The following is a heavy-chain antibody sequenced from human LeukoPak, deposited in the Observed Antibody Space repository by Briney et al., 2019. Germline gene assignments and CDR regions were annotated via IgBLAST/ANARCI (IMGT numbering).Heavy chain of an antibody. V-gene: IGHV3-30*02. CDR1: GFTFRSYG. CDR2: IRYDGSNK. J-gene: IGHJ6*03. Sequence: PGGSLRLSCAASGFTFRSYGMHWVRQAPGKGLEWVAFIRYDGSNKYYADSVKGRFTISRDNSKNTLYLQMNSLRAEDTALYYCAKSRNFYFYFMEVSGRGTKVTISS. CDR3: AKSRNFYFYFMEV.